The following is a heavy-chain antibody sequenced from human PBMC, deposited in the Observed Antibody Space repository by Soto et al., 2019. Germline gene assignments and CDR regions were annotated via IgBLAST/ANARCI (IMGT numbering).Heavy chain of an antibody. CDR2: IHYSGST. D-gene: IGHD2-15*01. V-gene: IGHV4-59*01. Sequence: SETLSLTCTVSGDSIGSYFWSWIRQAPGKGLEWIGYIHYSGSTKSNPSLKSRVTISVDTSKNQFSLNLSSVTAADTAVYYCARATLCSGGSCYRFGPWGQGTLVSLSS. J-gene: IGHJ5*02. CDR3: ARATLCSGGSCYRFGP. CDR1: GDSIGSYF.